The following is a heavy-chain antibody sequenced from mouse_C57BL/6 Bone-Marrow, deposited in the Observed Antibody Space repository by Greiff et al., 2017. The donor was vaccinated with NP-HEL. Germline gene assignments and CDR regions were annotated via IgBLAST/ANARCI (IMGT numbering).Heavy chain of an antibody. V-gene: IGHV1-69*01. CDR1: GYTFTSYW. CDR3: AVNYAMDY. J-gene: IGHJ4*01. Sequence: QVQLKQPGAELVMPGASVKLSCKASGYTFTSYWMHWVKQRPGQGLEWIGEIDPSDSYTNYNQKFKGKSTLTVDKSSSTAYMQLSSLTSEDSAVYYCAVNYAMDYWGQGTSVTVSS. CDR2: IDPSDSYT.